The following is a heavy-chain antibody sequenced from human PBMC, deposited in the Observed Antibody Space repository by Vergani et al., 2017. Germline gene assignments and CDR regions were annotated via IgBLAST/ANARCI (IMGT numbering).Heavy chain of an antibody. D-gene: IGHD5-12*01. CDR2: ISAYNGNT. J-gene: IGHJ4*02. V-gene: IGHV1-18*01. CDR1: GYTFTSYG. CDR3: ARVKEVGTLRIWKNFDY. Sequence: QVQLVQSGAEVKKPGASVKVSCKASGYTFTSYGISWVRQAPGQGLEWMGWISAYNGNTNYAQKLQGRVTMTTDTSTSTAYMEVRSLRSYDTAVYYCARVKEVGTLRIWKNFDYWGKGTLVTVSS.